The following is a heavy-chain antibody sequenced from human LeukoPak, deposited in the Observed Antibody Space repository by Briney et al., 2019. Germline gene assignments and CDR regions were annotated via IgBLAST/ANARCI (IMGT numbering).Heavy chain of an antibody. D-gene: IGHD4-17*01. J-gene: IGHJ4*02. CDR1: GFTFSTFA. V-gene: IGHV3-23*01. CDR3: ARVYPTVTSRFFDY. Sequence: GGSLRLSCAASGFTFSTFAMIWVRQPPGKGLEWVSSIFPSGGEIHYADSVRGRFTISRDNSKSTLSLQMNSLRAEDTAVYYCARVYPTVTSRFFDYWGQGTLVTVSS. CDR2: IFPSGGEI.